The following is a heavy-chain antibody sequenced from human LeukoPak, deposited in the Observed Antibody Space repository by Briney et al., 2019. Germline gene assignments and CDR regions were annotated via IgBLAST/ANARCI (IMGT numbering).Heavy chain of an antibody. D-gene: IGHD1-26*01. CDR2: ISSSGSTI. CDR3: ARDPSNSGSYYFDY. J-gene: IGHJ4*02. CDR1: GFTFSDYY. Sequence: GALRLSCAASGFTFSDYYMSWIRQAPGKGLEWVSYISSSGSTIYYADSVKGRFTISRDNAKNSLYLQMNSLRAGDTAVYYCARDPSNSGSYYFDYWGQGTLVTVSS. V-gene: IGHV3-11*04.